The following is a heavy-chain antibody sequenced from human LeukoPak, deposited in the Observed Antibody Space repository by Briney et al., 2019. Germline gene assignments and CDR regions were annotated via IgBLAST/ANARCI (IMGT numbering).Heavy chain of an antibody. V-gene: IGHV3-23*01. J-gene: IGHJ4*02. CDR1: GFTFSGYW. CDR2: ISGSGGST. CDR3: AKVYGVSYYDSSGYASFDY. D-gene: IGHD3-22*01. Sequence: GGSLRLSCAASGFTFSGYWMHWVRQAPGKGLEWVSAISGSGGSTYYADSVKGRFTISRDNSKNTLYLQMNSLRAEDTAVYYCAKVYGVSYYDSSGYASFDYWGQGTLVTVSS.